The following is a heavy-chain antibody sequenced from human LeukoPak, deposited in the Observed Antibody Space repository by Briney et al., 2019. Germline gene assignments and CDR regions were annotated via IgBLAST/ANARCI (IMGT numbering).Heavy chain of an antibody. CDR2: FDPEDGET. J-gene: IGHJ5*02. CDR1: GYTLTELS. Sequence: ASVKVSCKVSGYTLTELSMHWVRQAPGKGLEWMGGFDPEDGETIYAQKFQGRVTMTEDTSTDTAYMELSSLRSEDTAVYYCATAALQWLTIVFDPWGQGTLVTVSS. D-gene: IGHD6-19*01. V-gene: IGHV1-24*01. CDR3: ATAALQWLTIVFDP.